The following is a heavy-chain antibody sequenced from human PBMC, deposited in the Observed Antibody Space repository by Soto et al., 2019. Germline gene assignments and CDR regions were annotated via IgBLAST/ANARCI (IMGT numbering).Heavy chain of an antibody. D-gene: IGHD6-19*01. CDR3: ARAFKGIIENTGWPKPYYYGLDV. V-gene: IGHV4-34*01. Sequence: QVQLQQWGAGLLKPSETLSLTCGVSGASLSGVYWTWIRQTPGRGLEWIGEINHSESAYYNPALGVRVTFSVVTSKRQFSLSLASVTAADTGRYYCARAFKGIIENTGWPKPYYYGLDVWAQGTAVIVSS. CDR1: GASLSGVY. CDR2: INHSESA. J-gene: IGHJ6*02.